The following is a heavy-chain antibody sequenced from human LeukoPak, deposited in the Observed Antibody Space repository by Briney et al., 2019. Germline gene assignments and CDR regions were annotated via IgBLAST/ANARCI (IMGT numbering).Heavy chain of an antibody. J-gene: IGHJ4*02. Sequence: GRSLRLSCAASGFTFSSYAMHWVRQAPGKGLEWVAVISYDGSNKYYADSVKGRFTISRDNSKNALYLQMNSLRAEDTAVYYCARIIAAAAPGSFDYWGQGTLVTVSS. CDR2: ISYDGSNK. CDR1: GFTFSSYA. V-gene: IGHV3-30-3*01. D-gene: IGHD6-13*01. CDR3: ARIIAAAAPGSFDY.